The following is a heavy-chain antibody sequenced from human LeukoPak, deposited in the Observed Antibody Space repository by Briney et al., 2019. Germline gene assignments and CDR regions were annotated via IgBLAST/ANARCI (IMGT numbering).Heavy chain of an antibody. CDR3: ARDHIKSGLINDSSGYCR. V-gene: IGHV3-64*01. J-gene: IGHJ4*02. D-gene: IGHD3-22*01. Sequence: GGPLRLSCAASGLTYSSYAVHWARHAPGKGLEYVSAIRSKGGSTYYANSVKGRFTISRDNSKNTLYLQMGSLRAEDMAVYYCARDHIKSGLINDSSGYCRGGQGTLVSVS. CDR1: GLTYSSYA. CDR2: IRSKGGST.